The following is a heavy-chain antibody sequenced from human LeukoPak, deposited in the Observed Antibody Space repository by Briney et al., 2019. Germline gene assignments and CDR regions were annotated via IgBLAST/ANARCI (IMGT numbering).Heavy chain of an antibody. J-gene: IGHJ4*02. Sequence: PGGSLRLSCAASGFIFDDFTIHWVRQVPGKGLEWVSLINWDGGSTYYADSVKGRFTISRDNSKSSLYLQMDSLTTEDTAFYYCAKGDVDSPMNFYHWGQGTLVTVSS. CDR3: AKGDVDSPMNFYH. CDR2: INWDGGST. D-gene: IGHD5-12*01. CDR1: GFIFDDFT. V-gene: IGHV3-43*01.